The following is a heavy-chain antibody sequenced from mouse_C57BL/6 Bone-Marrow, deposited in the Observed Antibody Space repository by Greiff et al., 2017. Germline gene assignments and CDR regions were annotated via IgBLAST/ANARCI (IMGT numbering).Heavy chain of an antibody. CDR1: GYTFTSYW. D-gene: IGHD2-3*01. Sequence: VQLQQPGAELVRPGSSVKLACKASGYTFTSYWMDWVKQRPGQGLEWIGNIYPYDNETHYNQKFKDKATLTVEKSSSTAYMQLSSLTSEDSAVYYCARGRWSFAYWGQGTLVTVSA. J-gene: IGHJ3*01. CDR3: ARGRWSFAY. CDR2: IYPYDNET. V-gene: IGHV1-61*01.